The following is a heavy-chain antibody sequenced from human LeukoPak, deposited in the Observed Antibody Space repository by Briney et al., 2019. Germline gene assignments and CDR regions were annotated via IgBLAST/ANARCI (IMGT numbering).Heavy chain of an antibody. J-gene: IGHJ4*02. CDR1: GFTFTNNA. D-gene: IGHD3-22*01. V-gene: IGHV3-30*03. CDR2: ISYDGSNK. Sequence: GGSLRLSCAASGFTFTNNAMAWVRQAPGKGLEWVAVISYDGSNKYYADSVKGRFTISRDNSKNTLFVQMSSLRAEDTAVYYCARGEYYSDTSSYFDYWGQGTLVTVSS. CDR3: ARGEYYSDTSSYFDY.